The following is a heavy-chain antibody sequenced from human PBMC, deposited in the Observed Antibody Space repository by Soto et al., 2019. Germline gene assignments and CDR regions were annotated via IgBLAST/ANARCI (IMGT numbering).Heavy chain of an antibody. D-gene: IGHD3-22*01. CDR1: GFTFSSYA. J-gene: IGHJ4*02. CDR3: AKRTPYYYDSSGYDDY. V-gene: IGHV3-23*01. Sequence: PGGSLRLSCAASGFTFSSYAMSWVRQAPGKGLEWVSAISGSGGSTYYADSVKGRFTISRDNSKNTLYLQMNSLRAEDTAVYYCAKRTPYYYDSSGYDDYWGQGTLVTVSS. CDR2: ISGSGGST.